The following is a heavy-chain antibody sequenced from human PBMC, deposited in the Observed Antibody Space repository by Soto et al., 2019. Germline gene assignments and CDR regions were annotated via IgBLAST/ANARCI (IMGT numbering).Heavy chain of an antibody. V-gene: IGHV5-51*01. J-gene: IGHJ5*02. CDR3: ARHGFYGDYSSNYFDP. CDR2: IYPSDSQT. D-gene: IGHD4-17*01. Sequence: GESLKISCKGSGYSFSNYWIAWVRQMPGKGLEYMGIIYPSDSQTRYSPSFQGQVTISADKSISTAYLQWTSLKASDTAIYYCARHGFYGDYSSNYFDPWGQGTLVTVSS. CDR1: GYSFSNYW.